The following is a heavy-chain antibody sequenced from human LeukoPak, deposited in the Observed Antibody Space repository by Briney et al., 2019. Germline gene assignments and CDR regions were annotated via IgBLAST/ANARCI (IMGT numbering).Heavy chain of an antibody. CDR2: INPSGGST. CDR1: GYTFTGYY. CDR3: ARDPSGGGSYYDFWSGYYIPTYYFDY. J-gene: IGHJ4*02. D-gene: IGHD3-3*01. Sequence: GASVKVSCKASGYTFTGYYMHWVRQAPGQGLEWMGIINPSGGSTSYAQKFQGRVTMTRDTSTSTVYMELSSLRSEDTAVYYCARDPSGGGSYYDFWSGYYIPTYYFDYWGQGTLVTVSS. V-gene: IGHV1-46*01.